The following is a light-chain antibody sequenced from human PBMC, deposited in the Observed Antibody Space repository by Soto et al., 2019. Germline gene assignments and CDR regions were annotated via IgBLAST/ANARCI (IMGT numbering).Light chain of an antibody. CDR3: SSYTSGSTSVV. J-gene: IGLJ2*01. Sequence: QSVLTQPPSVSGSPGQSVTISCTGTSSDVGSYNRVSWYQQPPGTAPKLMIYEVSNRPSGVPDRFSGSKSGNTASLTISGLQDEDEADYYCSSYTSGSTSVVFGGGTKLTVL. CDR2: EVS. CDR1: SSDVGSYNR. V-gene: IGLV2-18*02.